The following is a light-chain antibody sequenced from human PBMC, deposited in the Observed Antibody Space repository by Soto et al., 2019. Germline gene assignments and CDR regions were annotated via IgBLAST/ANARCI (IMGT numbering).Light chain of an antibody. CDR3: SSYAGSNNPYV. CDR2: EVS. J-gene: IGLJ1*01. CDR1: SSDVGGYNY. V-gene: IGLV2-8*01. Sequence: QSALTQPPSASGSPGLSVTISCTGTSSDVGGYNYVSWYQQHPGKAPKLMIYEVSKRPSGVPDRFSGSKSGNTASRTVSGLQAEDEADYYRSSYAGSNNPYVFGTGTKVTVL.